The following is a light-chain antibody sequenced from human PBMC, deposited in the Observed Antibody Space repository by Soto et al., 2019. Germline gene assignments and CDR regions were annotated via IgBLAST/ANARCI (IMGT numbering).Light chain of an antibody. CDR2: GVS. CDR1: QSVSSGS. J-gene: IGKJ4*01. CDR3: QQYASSMVT. V-gene: IGKV3-20*01. Sequence: EIVLTQSPGTLSLSPGERATLSCRASQSVSSGSLAWYQQKPGQAPRLLIYGVSSRATGIPDRFSGSGSATGFTLTISRLEPEDFAVYYCQQYASSMVTFGGGTKVEI.